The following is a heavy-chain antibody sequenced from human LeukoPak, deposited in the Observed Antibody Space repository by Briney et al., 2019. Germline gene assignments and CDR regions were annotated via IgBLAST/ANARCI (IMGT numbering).Heavy chain of an antibody. CDR2: ISYDGSNK. Sequence: GRSLRLSCAASGFTFSSYAMHWVRQAPGKGLEWVAVISYDGSNKYYADSVKGRFTISRDNSKNTLYLRMNSLRAEDTAVYYCARDRVAFLEWLLSYWGQGTLVTVSS. CDR1: GFTFSSYA. J-gene: IGHJ4*02. V-gene: IGHV3-30-3*01. D-gene: IGHD3-3*02. CDR3: ARDRVAFLEWLLSY.